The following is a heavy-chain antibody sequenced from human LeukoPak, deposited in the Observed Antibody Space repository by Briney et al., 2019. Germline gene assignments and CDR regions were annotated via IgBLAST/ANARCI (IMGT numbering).Heavy chain of an antibody. CDR3: AKSLDYGDLTIGLYDY. D-gene: IGHD4-17*01. CDR2: ISGSGGST. J-gene: IGHJ4*02. V-gene: IGHV3-23*01. Sequence: PSGTLSLTCAVSAGSISSSNWWSWVRQAPGKGLKWVSAISGSGGSTYYAPSVKGRFTISRDNSKNTLYLQMNSLRAEDTAVYYCAKSLDYGDLTIGLYDYGGRGTLVTVSS. CDR1: AGSISSSN.